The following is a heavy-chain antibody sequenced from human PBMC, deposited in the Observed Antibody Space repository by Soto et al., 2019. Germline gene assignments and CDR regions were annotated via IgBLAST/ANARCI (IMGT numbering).Heavy chain of an antibody. V-gene: IGHV3-33*01. CDR3: ASELGHLDSSGSYFDY. CDR1: GFIFSSYG. D-gene: IGHD3-22*01. CDR2: IWYDGSNK. Sequence: QVQLVESGGGVVQPGRSLRLSCEGSGFIFSSYGMHWVRQAPGKGLEWVAVIWYDGSNKYYAYSVKGRFTIAREDYKSTLYLNMNRLSAEDTAVYYCASELGHLDSSGSYFDYWGQGALVTGSS. J-gene: IGHJ4*02.